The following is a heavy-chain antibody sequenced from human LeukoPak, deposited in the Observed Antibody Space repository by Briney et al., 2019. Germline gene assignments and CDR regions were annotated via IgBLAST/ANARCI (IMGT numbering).Heavy chain of an antibody. J-gene: IGHJ4*02. V-gene: IGHV1-46*01. CDR2: INPSGGGT. Sequence: ASVKVSCKASGYTFTSYYMHWVRQATGQGLEWMGLINPSGGGTSYAQKFQGRVTMTRDTSTSTVYMELSSLRSEDTAVYYCAKDWPAAASAFDYWGQGTLATVSS. CDR1: GYTFTSYY. CDR3: AKDWPAAASAFDY. D-gene: IGHD6-13*01.